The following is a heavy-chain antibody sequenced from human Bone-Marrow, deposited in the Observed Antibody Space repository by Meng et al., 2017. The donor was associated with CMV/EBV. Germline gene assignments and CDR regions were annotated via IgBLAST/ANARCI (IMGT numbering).Heavy chain of an antibody. V-gene: IGHV4-4*02. CDR3: VKLGGNGVGDEYGVDV. CDR1: SGSISSNKW. Sequence: SETLSLTCAVSSGSISSNKWWSWVRQPPGKGLEWIGEIHHSGNTNYNPSLKSRVTISIDKSKNQFSRKLSFVTAADTAVYYCVKLGGNGVGDEYGVDVWGQGTTVTVSS. J-gene: IGHJ6*02. D-gene: IGHD4-23*01. CDR2: IHHSGNT.